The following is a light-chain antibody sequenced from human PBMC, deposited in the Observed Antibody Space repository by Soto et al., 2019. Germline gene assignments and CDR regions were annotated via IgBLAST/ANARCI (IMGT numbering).Light chain of an antibody. CDR3: QQYDTSPRT. J-gene: IGKJ1*01. Sequence: EILMTQSPGTLSLSPGYTATLSCRSSQSISSDLAWYQQKPGQAPRLLISGVYSRAAGIPDRFSGSGSGTDFTLTISRLEPEDFAVYYCQQYDTSPRTFGQGTKVDIK. CDR1: QSISSD. V-gene: IGKV3-20*01. CDR2: GVY.